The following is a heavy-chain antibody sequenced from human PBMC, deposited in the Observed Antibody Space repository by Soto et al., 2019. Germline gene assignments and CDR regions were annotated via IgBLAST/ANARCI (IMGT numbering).Heavy chain of an antibody. V-gene: IGHV3-11*01. Sequence: GGSLGLSCAASGFIFSDHYMTWIRQAPGKGLEWVSYISSGGSTIYYADSVKGRFTISRDNPKNSLYLQLNSLRDEDTAVYYWARAPRGYGHAYDYWGEGPLVTVPS. CDR2: ISSGGSTI. J-gene: IGHJ4*02. D-gene: IGHD5-18*01. CDR1: GFIFSDHY. CDR3: ARAPRGYGHAYDY.